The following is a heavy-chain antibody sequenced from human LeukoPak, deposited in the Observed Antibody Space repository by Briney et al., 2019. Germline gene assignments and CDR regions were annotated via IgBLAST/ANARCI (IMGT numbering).Heavy chain of an antibody. D-gene: IGHD2-21*02. CDR1: GFTFSSYA. V-gene: IGHV3-23*01. Sequence: PGGSLRLSCAASGFTFSSYAMSWVRQAPGKGLEWVSAISGSGGSTYYADSVKGRFTISRDNSKNTLYLQMNSLRAEDTAVYYCAKMTHSRYRGGDCYRSNDAFDIWGQGTMVTVSS. J-gene: IGHJ3*02. CDR3: AKMTHSRYRGGDCYRSNDAFDI. CDR2: ISGSGGST.